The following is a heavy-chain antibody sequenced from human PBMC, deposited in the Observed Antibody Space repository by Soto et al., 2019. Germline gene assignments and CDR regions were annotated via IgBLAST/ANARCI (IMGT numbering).Heavy chain of an antibody. D-gene: IGHD2-2*01. CDR2: IIPILGIA. Sequence: QVQLVQSGAEVKKPGSSVKVSCKASGGTFSSYTISWVRQAPGQGLEWMGRIIPILGIANYAQKFQGRVTITAHKSTSTAYTELSSLRFEDTAVYYCARGYEGLYYYYGTDVWGQGTTVTVSS. CDR1: GGTFSSYT. CDR3: ARGYEGLYYYYGTDV. V-gene: IGHV1-69*02. J-gene: IGHJ6*02.